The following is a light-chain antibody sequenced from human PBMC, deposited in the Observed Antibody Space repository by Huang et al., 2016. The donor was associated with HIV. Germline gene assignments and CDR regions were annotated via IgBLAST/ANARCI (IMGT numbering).Light chain of an antibody. Sequence: EVVMTQSPATLSVSPGERAALSCRASQNVNNNVAWYQRKPGQAPRLLIYDASTRATNIPARFSGSGSGTEFTLAISSLQSEDFAVYYCQHYNNWPPRYTFGQGTKLEI. V-gene: IGKV3-15*01. CDR1: QNVNNN. CDR2: DAS. J-gene: IGKJ2*01. CDR3: QHYNNWPPRYT.